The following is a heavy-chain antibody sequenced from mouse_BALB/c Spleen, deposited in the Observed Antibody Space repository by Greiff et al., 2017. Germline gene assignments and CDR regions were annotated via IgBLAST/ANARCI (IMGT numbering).Heavy chain of an antibody. Sequence: QVQLQQSGPGLVQPSQSLSITCTVSGFSLTSYGVHWVRQSPGKGLEWLGVIWSGGSTDYNAAFISRLSISKDNSKSQVFFKMNSLQANDTAIYYCASLDGGLFAYWGQGTLVTVSA. D-gene: IGHD2-3*01. CDR1: GFSLTSYG. J-gene: IGHJ3*01. V-gene: IGHV2-2*02. CDR2: IWSGGST. CDR3: ASLDGGLFAY.